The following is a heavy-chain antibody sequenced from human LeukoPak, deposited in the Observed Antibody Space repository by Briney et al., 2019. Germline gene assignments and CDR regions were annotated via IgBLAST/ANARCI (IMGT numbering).Heavy chain of an antibody. D-gene: IGHD2-21*01. CDR3: AKDLWFNYYYGMDV. Sequence: GGSLRLSCAASGFTFSSYGMHWVRQAPGKGLEWVAVISYDGSNKYYADSVKGRFTISRDNSKNTLYLQMNSLRAEDTAVYYCAKDLWFNYYYGMDVWGQGTTVTVSS. CDR1: GFTFSSYG. CDR2: ISYDGSNK. J-gene: IGHJ6*02. V-gene: IGHV3-30*18.